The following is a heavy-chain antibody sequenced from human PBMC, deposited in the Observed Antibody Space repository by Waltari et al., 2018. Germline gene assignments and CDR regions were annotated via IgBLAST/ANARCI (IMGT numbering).Heavy chain of an antibody. CDR3: AKENVPGADRGIFDPLYYGMDV. CDR2: LSCVSTVT. D-gene: IGHD3-10*01. J-gene: IGHJ6*02. Sequence: EVQLVESGGGLVQPGGSLRLSCAASGFTFNRFNMIWVRQAPGKGLGWVSPLSCVSTVTVHADSVKGRFTTSSYNAKKSLYLQMRDLRVEDTAVYFCAKENVPGADRGIFDPLYYGMDVWGQGTTVAVS. V-gene: IGHV3-48*01. CDR1: GFTFNRFN.